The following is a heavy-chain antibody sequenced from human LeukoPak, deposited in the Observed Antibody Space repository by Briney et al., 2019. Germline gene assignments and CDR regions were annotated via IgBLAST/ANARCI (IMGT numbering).Heavy chain of an antibody. CDR2: IYYNGST. CDR1: GGSISSYY. Sequence: SETLSLTCTVSGGSISSYYWSWIRQPPGKGLEGIGYIYYNGSTNYNPSLKSRVTISVDTSKNQFSLKLSSVTAADRAVYYCAREAYDSSGYYYWFDPWGQGTLVTVSS. J-gene: IGHJ5*02. V-gene: IGHV4-59*01. CDR3: AREAYDSSGYYYWFDP. D-gene: IGHD3-22*01.